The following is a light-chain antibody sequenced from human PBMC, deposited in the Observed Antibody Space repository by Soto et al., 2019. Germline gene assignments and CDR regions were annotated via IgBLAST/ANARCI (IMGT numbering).Light chain of an antibody. V-gene: IGKV1-9*01. J-gene: IGKJ4*01. CDR3: QQLNTYPLT. CDR1: QGISTY. Sequence: DIELTQSASFLSASVGDRVTITCRASQGISTYLAWYQQKPGKAPELLIYVASTLQSGVPSRFSGSGSGTEFTLTISSLQPEDFATYYCQQLNTYPLTFGGGTKVDIK. CDR2: VAS.